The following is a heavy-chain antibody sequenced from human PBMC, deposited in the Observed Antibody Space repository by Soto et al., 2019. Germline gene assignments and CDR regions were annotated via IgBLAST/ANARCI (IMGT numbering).Heavy chain of an antibody. CDR3: ARRDYGDYNNWFDP. V-gene: IGHV4-31*03. CDR2: IYYSGST. CDR1: GGSISSGGYY. D-gene: IGHD4-17*01. Sequence: QVQLQESGPGLVKPSQTLSLTCTVSGGSISSGGYYWSWIRQHPGKGLECIGYIYYSGSTYSNPALKSRVTISVDTSKNHFSLKLSSVTAADTAVYYCARRDYGDYNNWFDPWGQGTLVTVSS. J-gene: IGHJ5*02.